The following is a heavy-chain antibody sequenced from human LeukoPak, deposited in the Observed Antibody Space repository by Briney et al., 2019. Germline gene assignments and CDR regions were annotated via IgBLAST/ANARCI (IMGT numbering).Heavy chain of an antibody. D-gene: IGHD5-18*01. J-gene: IGHJ3*02. CDR1: GGTFSSYA. Sequence: SVKVSCRASGGTFSSYAISWVRQAPGQGLQWMGGIIPIFGTANYAQKFQGRVTITTDESTSTAYMELSSLRSEDTAVYYCASEAMADAFDIWGQGTMVTVSS. CDR3: ASEAMADAFDI. V-gene: IGHV1-69*05. CDR2: IIPIFGTA.